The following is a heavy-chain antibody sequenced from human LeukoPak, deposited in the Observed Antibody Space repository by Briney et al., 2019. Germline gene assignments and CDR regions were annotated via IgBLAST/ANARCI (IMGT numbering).Heavy chain of an antibody. CDR2: ISPGDSDT. D-gene: IGHD6-6*01. J-gene: IGHJ4*02. CDR1: GYSFTSYW. Sequence: GESLKISCKGSGYSFTSYWIGWVRQMPGKGLGWMGIISPGDSDTRYSPSFQGQVTISGDKSISTAYLQWSSLKASDTAMYYCARRSSIAVRLFDYWGQGTLVTVSS. V-gene: IGHV5-51*01. CDR3: ARRSSIAVRLFDY.